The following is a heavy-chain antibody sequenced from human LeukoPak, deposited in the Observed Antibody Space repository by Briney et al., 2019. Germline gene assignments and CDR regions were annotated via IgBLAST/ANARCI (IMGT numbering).Heavy chain of an antibody. Sequence: GGSLRLSCAASGFTFSSYAMSWVRQAPGKGLEWVSAISGSGGSTYYADSVKGRFTISRDNSKNTLYLQMNSLRAEDTAVYYCAKGVYSYGYALYALDIWGQGTMVTVSS. CDR3: AKGVYSYGYALYALDI. CDR1: GFTFSSYA. D-gene: IGHD5-18*01. V-gene: IGHV3-23*01. CDR2: ISGSGGST. J-gene: IGHJ3*02.